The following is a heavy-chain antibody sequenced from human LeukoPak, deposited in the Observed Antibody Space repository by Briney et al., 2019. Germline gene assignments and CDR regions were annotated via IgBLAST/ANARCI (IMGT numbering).Heavy chain of an antibody. D-gene: IGHD1-7*01. Sequence: PGGSLRLSCAASGFTVSSNYMSWVRQAPGKGLEWVSVIYSGGSTYYADSVKGRFTISRGNSKNTLYLQMNSLRAEDTAVYYCARNNWNYAFDYWGQGTLVTVSS. CDR3: ARNNWNYAFDY. CDR1: GFTVSSNY. CDR2: IYSGGST. J-gene: IGHJ4*02. V-gene: IGHV3-53*01.